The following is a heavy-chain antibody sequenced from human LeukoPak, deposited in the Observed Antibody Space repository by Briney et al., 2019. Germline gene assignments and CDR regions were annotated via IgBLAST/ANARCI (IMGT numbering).Heavy chain of an antibody. V-gene: IGHV1-46*01. CDR1: GYTFPSYY. CDR2: INPSGGST. Sequence: ASVKVSCKASGYTFPSYYIHWVRQAPGQGLEWMGTINPSGGSTTYAQKLQGRVTMTRDTSTSTVYMELIKLTSEDTAVYYCAREIGGHVFDIWGQGTMVTVSS. D-gene: IGHD4-23*01. CDR3: AREIGGHVFDI. J-gene: IGHJ3*02.